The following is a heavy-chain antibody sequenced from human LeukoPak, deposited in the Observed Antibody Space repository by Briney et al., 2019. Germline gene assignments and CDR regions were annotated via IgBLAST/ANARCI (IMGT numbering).Heavy chain of an antibody. CDR2: TRNKAQSFTT. V-gene: IGHV3-72*01. D-gene: IGHD3-22*01. J-gene: IGHJ4*02. CDR3: ARPMYYRDSSGFDY. CDR1: GFTFSDHY. Sequence: GGSLRLSCAASGFTFSDHYMDWVRQAPGKGLEWVGRTRNKAQSFTTEYAASVKGRFTISRDDSKNSLYLQMNSLKTEDSAEYFCARPMYYRDSSGFDYWGQGTLVTVSS.